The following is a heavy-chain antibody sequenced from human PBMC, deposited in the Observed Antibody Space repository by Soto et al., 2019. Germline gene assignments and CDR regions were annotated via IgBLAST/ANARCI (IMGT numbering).Heavy chain of an antibody. J-gene: IGHJ4*02. D-gene: IGHD3-10*01. V-gene: IGHV3-33*01. CDR2: IWYDGSNK. CDR1: GFTFSSYG. Sequence: QVQLVESGGGVVQPGRSLRLSCVASGFTFSSYGMHWVRQAPGKGLEWVAVIWYDGSNKYYADSVKGRFTISRDNSKNTLYLKMNSRGAEDTAVYSWGRGGSGGAFFDYWGQGTLVTVSS. CDR3: GRGGSGGAFFDY.